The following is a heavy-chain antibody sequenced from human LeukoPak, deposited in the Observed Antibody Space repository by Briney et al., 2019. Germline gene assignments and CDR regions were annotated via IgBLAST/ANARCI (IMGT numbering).Heavy chain of an antibody. V-gene: IGHV1-69*13. CDR1: GGTFSSYA. D-gene: IGHD1-26*01. Sequence: SVKVSCKASGGTFSSYAISWVRQAPGQGLEWMGGIIPIFGTANYAQKFQGRVTITADESTSTAYMELSSLRSEDTAVYYCARDGIVGATTGRAYHYYYYGMDVWGQGTTVTVSS. CDR2: IIPIFGTA. CDR3: ARDGIVGATTGRAYHYYYYGMDV. J-gene: IGHJ6*02.